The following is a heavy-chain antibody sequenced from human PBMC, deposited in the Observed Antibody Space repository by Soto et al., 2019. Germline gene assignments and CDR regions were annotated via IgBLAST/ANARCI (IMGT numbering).Heavy chain of an antibody. D-gene: IGHD6-19*01. CDR3: ARDERQWLASFDY. CDR2: IKQDGSEK. CDR1: GFTFSSYW. V-gene: IGHV3-7*04. Sequence: GGSLRLSCAASGFTFSSYWMSWVRQAPGKGLEWVANIKQDGSEKYYVDSVKGRFTISRDNAKNSLYLQMNSLRAEDTAVYYCARDERQWLASFDYWGQGTLVTVSS. J-gene: IGHJ4*02.